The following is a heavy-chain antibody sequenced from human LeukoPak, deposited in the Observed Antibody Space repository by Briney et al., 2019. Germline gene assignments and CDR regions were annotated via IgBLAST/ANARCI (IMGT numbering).Heavy chain of an antibody. CDR1: GGTFSSYA. J-gene: IGHJ6*02. CDR2: IIPIFGTA. D-gene: IGHD3-10*01. CDR3: ARDYGSTEAAYYYYYYGMDV. Sequence: SVKVSCKASGGTFSSYAISWVRQAPGQGLEWMGGIIPIFGTANYAQKFQGRVTITADESTSTAYMELSSLRSEDTAVYYCARDYGSTEAAYYYYYYGMDVWGQGTTVTVSS. V-gene: IGHV1-69*13.